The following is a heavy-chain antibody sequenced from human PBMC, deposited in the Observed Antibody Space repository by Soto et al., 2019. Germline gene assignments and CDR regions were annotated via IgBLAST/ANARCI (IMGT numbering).Heavy chain of an antibody. Sequence: PGGSLRLSCAASGFTFSSYGMHWVRQAPGKGLEWVAVISYDGSNKYYADSVKGRFTISRDNSKNTLYLQMNSLRVEDTAVYYCAKDGEYCSSTSCYCYYYMDVWGKGTTVTVSS. J-gene: IGHJ6*03. V-gene: IGHV3-30*18. D-gene: IGHD2-2*01. CDR3: AKDGEYCSSTSCYCYYYMDV. CDR1: GFTFSSYG. CDR2: ISYDGSNK.